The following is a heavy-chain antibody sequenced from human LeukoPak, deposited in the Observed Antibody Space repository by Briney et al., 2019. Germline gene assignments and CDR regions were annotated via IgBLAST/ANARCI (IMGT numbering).Heavy chain of an antibody. V-gene: IGHV4-59*01. J-gene: IGHJ5*02. CDR2: IYYSGST. CDR1: GGSISSYY. D-gene: IGHD3-10*01. Sequence: SETLSLTCTVSGGSISSYYWSWIRQPPGKGLEWIGYIYYSGSTNYNPSLKSRVTISVDTSKNQFSLKLSSVTAADTAVYYCAREVITMVRGVMRRFGPWGQGTLVTVSS. CDR3: AREVITMVRGVMRRFGP.